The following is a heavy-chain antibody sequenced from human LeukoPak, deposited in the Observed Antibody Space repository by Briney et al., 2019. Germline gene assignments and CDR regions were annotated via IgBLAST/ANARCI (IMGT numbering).Heavy chain of an antibody. CDR3: ARGFSQGQQLTLGY. CDR2: INSDGSST. Sequence: GRSLRLSCAASGFTFSTYWMHWVRQAPGKGLVWVSRINSDGSSTSYADSVKGRFTISRDNAKNTLDLQMNSLRAEDTAMYYCARGFSQGQQLTLGYWGQGTLVTVSS. V-gene: IGHV3-74*01. D-gene: IGHD6-13*01. CDR1: GFTFSTYW. J-gene: IGHJ4*02.